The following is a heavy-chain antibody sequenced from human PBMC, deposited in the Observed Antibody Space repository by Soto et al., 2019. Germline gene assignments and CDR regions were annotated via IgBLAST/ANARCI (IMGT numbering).Heavy chain of an antibody. CDR3: VRRMFYDIWRPYYYFMD. CDR2: VRPYNGDT. Sequence: VKVSCKTPGYVFTSFGISWVRRAPGQGLEWMGWVRPYNGDTKYAEKFQVRVTMTSDTSTTTGYMELRGLISDYTAVYYCVRRMFYDIWRPYYYFMDWGQGTQVSVSA. D-gene: IGHD3-16*01. V-gene: IGHV1-18*04. J-gene: IGHJ4*02. CDR1: GYVFTSFG.